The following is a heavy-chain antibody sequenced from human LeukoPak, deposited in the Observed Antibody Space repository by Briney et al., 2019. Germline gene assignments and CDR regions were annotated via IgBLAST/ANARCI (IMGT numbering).Heavy chain of an antibody. CDR1: GYTFTGYY. D-gene: IGHD3-10*01. CDR3: ARDGNYYGSGSYNNWFDP. CDR2: INPNSGGT. J-gene: IGHJ5*02. V-gene: IGHV1-2*02. Sequence: GASVKVSCKASGYTFTGYYMHWVRQAPRQGLEWMGWINPNSGGTNYAQKFQGRVTMTRDTSISTAYMELSRLRSDDTAVYYCARDGNYYGSGSYNNWFDPWGQGTLVTVSS.